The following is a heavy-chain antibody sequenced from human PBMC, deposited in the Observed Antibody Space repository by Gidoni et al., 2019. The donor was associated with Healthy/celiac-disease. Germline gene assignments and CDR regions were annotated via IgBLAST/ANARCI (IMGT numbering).Heavy chain of an antibody. CDR3: ARDPLDIVVVVATYGMDV. Sequence: QVQLVQSRAEVKKPGASVKVSCTASGYTFTSYDMHWVRQAPGQGLEWMGIINPSGGSTSYAQKFQGRVTMTRDTSTSTVYMELSSLRSEDTAVYYCARDPLDIVVVVATYGMDVWGQGTTVTVSS. J-gene: IGHJ6*02. V-gene: IGHV1-46*03. D-gene: IGHD2-15*01. CDR2: INPSGGST. CDR1: GYTFTSYD.